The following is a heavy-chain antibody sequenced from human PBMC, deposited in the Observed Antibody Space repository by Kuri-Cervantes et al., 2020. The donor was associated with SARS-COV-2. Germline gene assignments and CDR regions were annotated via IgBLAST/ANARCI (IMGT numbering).Heavy chain of an antibody. CDR1: GFTFSSYS. CDR2: ISSSSSTI. V-gene: IGHV3-48*01. CDR3: ARDRPPLYDNEIVDV. D-gene: IGHD3-9*01. Sequence: GGSLRLSCAASGFTFSSYSMHWVRQAPGKGLEWVSYISSSSSTIYYADSVKSRFTISRDNAKNSLYLQMNSLRAEDTAVYYCARDRPPLYDNEIVDVWGQGTTVTVSS. J-gene: IGHJ6*02.